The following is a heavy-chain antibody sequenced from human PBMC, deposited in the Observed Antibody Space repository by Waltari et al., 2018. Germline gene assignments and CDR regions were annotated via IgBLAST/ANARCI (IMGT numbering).Heavy chain of an antibody. D-gene: IGHD2-8*01. V-gene: IGHV4-39*01. CDR1: GDSMNSRSYS. J-gene: IGHJ4*02. CDR2: MYIPGLS. CDR3: ARLDPNGFDDS. Sequence: QLQLQESGPGLVTPSETLSLTCFVSGDSMNSRSYSWGWIRQSPGRGLEWVGQMYIPGLSEYNPSLRSRVSISIDRSKSQFSLTLTSLTAADTAVYHCARLDPNGFDDSWGQGTLVTVST.